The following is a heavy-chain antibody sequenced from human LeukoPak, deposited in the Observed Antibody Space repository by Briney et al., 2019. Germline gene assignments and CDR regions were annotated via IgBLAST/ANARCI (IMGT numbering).Heavy chain of an antibody. CDR3: ARVADYDSSGPSDAFDI. CDR2: ISAYIGNT. J-gene: IGHJ3*02. Sequence: ASVKVSCKASGYTITSYGISWVRQAPGQGLEWMGWISAYIGNTNYAQKLQGRVTMTTDTSTSTAYMELRSLRSDDTAVYYCARVADYDSSGPSDAFDIWGQGTMVTVSS. V-gene: IGHV1-18*01. CDR1: GYTITSYG. D-gene: IGHD3-22*01.